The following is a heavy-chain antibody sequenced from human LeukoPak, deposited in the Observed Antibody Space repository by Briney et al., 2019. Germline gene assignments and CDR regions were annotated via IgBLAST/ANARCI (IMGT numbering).Heavy chain of an antibody. CDR2: ISGNGASI. CDR3: AKGSYYYDSTGYSPAPGD. D-gene: IGHD3-22*01. V-gene: IGHV3-23*01. CDR1: GLSFSSDG. Sequence: PGGSLRLSCAASGLSFSSDGMSWVRQAPGQGLEWVSSISGNGASIYYADSVKGRFTISRDNSKNTLHLQMNSLRAEDTAVYFCAKGSYYYDSTGYSPAPGDWGQGTLVTVSS. J-gene: IGHJ4*02.